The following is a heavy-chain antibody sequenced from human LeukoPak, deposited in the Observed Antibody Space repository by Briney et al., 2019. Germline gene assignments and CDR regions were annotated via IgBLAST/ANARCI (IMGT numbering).Heavy chain of an antibody. CDR1: GFTSSNYG. CDR3: ARHYFRRAAPGGTDH. J-gene: IGHJ4*02. V-gene: IGHV3-48*02. Sequence: SGGSLRLSCAASGFTSSNYGMNWVRQAQGKGLEWVSYINYNSSSIYYADSVKGRFTISRDNAKNSLYLQMNSLRDEDTAVYYCARHYFRRAAPGGTDHWGQGTLVTVSS. CDR2: INYNSSSI. D-gene: IGHD6-25*01.